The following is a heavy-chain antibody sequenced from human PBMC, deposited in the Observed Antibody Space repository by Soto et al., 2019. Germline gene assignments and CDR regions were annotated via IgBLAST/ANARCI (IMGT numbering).Heavy chain of an antibody. CDR2: ISSTTNYI. CDR3: ARESEDFTSNFDY. J-gene: IGHJ4*02. Sequence: PGGSLRLSCAASGFTFTRYSMNWVRQAPGKGLEWVSSISSTTNYIYYGDSMKGRFTISRGNAKNSLYLEMNSLRAEDTAVYYCARESEDFTSNFDYCGQGTLVTVSS. V-gene: IGHV3-21*06. CDR1: GFTFTRYS.